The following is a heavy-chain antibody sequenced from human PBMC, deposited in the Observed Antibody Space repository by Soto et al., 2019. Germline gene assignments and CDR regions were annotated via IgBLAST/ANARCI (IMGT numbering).Heavy chain of an antibody. CDR3: GRDEVRNGVGV. Sequence: GGSLRLSCEASGFTFSDFWMSWVRQAPGKGLEWVANIRGDGSEKRYVDSVRGRFTISRDNAKNSVYLQMNSLRGDDTALYYCGRDEVRNGVGVWGQGTTVTVSS. J-gene: IGHJ6*02. V-gene: IGHV3-7*01. CDR2: IRGDGSEK. CDR1: GFTFSDFW.